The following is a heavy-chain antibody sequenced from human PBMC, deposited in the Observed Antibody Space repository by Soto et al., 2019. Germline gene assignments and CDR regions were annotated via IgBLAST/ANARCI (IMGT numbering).Heavy chain of an antibody. CDR2: IIPIFGTA. Sequence: GASVKVSCKASGGTFSSYAISWVRQAPGQGLEWMGGIIPIFGTANYAQKFQGRVTITADESTSTAYMELSSLRSEDTAVYYCARGANYYGSGSYYTEWYFELWGRGTMVTVSS. V-gene: IGHV1-69*13. CDR1: GGTFSSYA. D-gene: IGHD3-10*01. CDR3: ARGANYYGSGSYYTEWYFEL. J-gene: IGHJ2*01.